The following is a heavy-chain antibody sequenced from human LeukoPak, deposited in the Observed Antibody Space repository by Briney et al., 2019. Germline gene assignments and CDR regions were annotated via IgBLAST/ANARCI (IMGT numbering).Heavy chain of an antibody. CDR2: IYYSGST. CDR1: GGSISSYY. CDR3: ARGLHCSGGSCPYYYYYMDV. J-gene: IGHJ6*03. D-gene: IGHD2-15*01. Sequence: SETLSLTCTVSGGSISSYYWSWIRQPPGKGLEWIGYIYYSGSTYYTPSLKSRFIISIDRSKNQFSLKLSSVTAADTAVYYCARGLHCSGGSCPYYYYYMDVWGKGTTVTVSS. V-gene: IGHV4-59*12.